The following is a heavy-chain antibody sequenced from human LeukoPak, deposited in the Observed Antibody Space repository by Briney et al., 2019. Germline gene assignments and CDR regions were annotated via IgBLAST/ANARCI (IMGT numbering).Heavy chain of an antibody. CDR2: ITYSGTT. D-gene: IGHD3-9*01. Sequence: PSETLSLTCTVSGGSLSSYYWSWIRHPPGKGLELIGYITYSGTTNYNPSLNSRVTISVDTSKNQFSLKLTSVTAADTAFYYCASSRPYYDILTGQSDDAFDIWGRGTMVTVSS. CDR1: GGSLSSYY. V-gene: IGHV4-59*01. CDR3: ASSRPYYDILTGQSDDAFDI. J-gene: IGHJ3*02.